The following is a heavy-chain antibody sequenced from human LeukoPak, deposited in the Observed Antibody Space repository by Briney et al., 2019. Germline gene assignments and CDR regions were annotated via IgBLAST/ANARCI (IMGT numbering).Heavy chain of an antibody. CDR3: ATAVYGDFHFDY. Sequence: ASVEVSCKVSGYTLTELSMHWVRQAPGKGLEWMGGFDPEDGETIYAQKFQGRVTMTEDTSTDTAYMELSSLRSEDTAVYFCATAVYGDFHFDYWGQGTLVTVSS. J-gene: IGHJ4*02. D-gene: IGHD4-17*01. V-gene: IGHV1-24*01. CDR2: FDPEDGET. CDR1: GYTLTELS.